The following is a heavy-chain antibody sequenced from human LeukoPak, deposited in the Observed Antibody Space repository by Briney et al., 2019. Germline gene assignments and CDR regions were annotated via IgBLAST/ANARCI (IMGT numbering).Heavy chain of an antibody. Sequence: PSETLPLTCTVSGGSISSYCWSWIRQPPGKGLEWIGYIFYSGSTNYNPSLKSRVTISVDTSKNQFSLKLSSVAAADTAVYYCARVTGYTIEDYFDYWGQGTLVTVSS. D-gene: IGHD3-9*01. V-gene: IGHV4-59*01. CDR1: GGSISSYC. CDR2: IFYSGST. J-gene: IGHJ4*02. CDR3: ARVTGYTIEDYFDY.